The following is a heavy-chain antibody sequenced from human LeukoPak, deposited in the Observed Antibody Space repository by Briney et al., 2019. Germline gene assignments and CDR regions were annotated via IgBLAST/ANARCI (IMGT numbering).Heavy chain of an antibody. CDR2: MNPNSGVT. CDR1: GYTFTVNY. CDR3: ARGAGTSWFDY. V-gene: IGHV1-2*02. J-gene: IGHJ4*02. Sequence: GSVKVSCKPSGYTFTVNYLHWVRQAPGQGLEWVGWMNPNSGVTFYAQNFQGRVTMTRDTSITTAYMELSSLTSDDTAVYYCARGAGTSWFDYWGQGSLVTVSS. D-gene: IGHD2-2*01.